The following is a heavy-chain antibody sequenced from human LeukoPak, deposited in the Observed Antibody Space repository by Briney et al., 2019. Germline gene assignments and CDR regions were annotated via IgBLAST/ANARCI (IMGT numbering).Heavy chain of an antibody. CDR2: ISGSGGTT. CDR3: AKTNGYFSD. Sequence: PGGSLRLACAASGLTFSSYGMNWVRQAAGKGLEWVSGISGSGGTTYSADSVKGRFNIDRDNSKNSLSPQESSLRAEDTAVYYCAKTNGYFSDWGQGTLVTVSS. J-gene: IGHJ4*02. V-gene: IGHV3-23*01. CDR1: GLTFSSYG. D-gene: IGHD2-8*01.